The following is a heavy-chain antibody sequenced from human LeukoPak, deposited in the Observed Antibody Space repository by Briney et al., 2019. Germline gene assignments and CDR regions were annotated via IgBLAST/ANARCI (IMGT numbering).Heavy chain of an antibody. CDR2: MNPNSGNT. V-gene: IGHV1-8*01. D-gene: IGHD2-2*01. CDR1: GYTFTSYD. Sequence: ASVKVSCKASGYTFTSYDINWVRQATGRGLEWMGLMNPNSGNTGYAQKFQGRVTMTRNTSISTAYMELSSLRSEDTAVYYCAGVDCSSTSCYDGYWGQGTLVTVSS. J-gene: IGHJ4*02. CDR3: AGVDCSSTSCYDGY.